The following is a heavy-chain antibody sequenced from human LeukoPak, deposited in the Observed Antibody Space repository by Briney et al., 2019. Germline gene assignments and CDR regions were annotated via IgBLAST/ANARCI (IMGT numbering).Heavy chain of an antibody. CDR2: LNHSGRT. D-gene: IGHD6-13*01. V-gene: IGHV4-34*01. Sequence: SETLSLLCAVYGVPFSGHYWRRSRQPPGKGPERIGELNHSGRTNYNPSLMSRVTISLDTSKNQYPLPVGSVTAADTPLYYFPRGLTSSWTRYYCMDVWGKGTTVTVSS. J-gene: IGHJ6*03. CDR3: PRGLTSSWTRYYCMDV. CDR1: GVPFSGHY.